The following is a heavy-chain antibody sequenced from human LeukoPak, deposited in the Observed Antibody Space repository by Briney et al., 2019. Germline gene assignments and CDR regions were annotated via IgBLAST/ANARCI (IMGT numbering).Heavy chain of an antibody. D-gene: IGHD3-9*01. Sequence: ASVKVSCKASGYTFTGYYIHWVRQAPGQGLEWMGWINLNSGGTNCRVTMTRDTSISTAYMELSRLRSDDTAVYYCARGGILTYYYMDVWGKGTTVTVSS. J-gene: IGHJ6*03. CDR1: GYTFTGYY. CDR3: ARGGILTYYYMDV. CDR2: INLNSGGT. V-gene: IGHV1-2*02.